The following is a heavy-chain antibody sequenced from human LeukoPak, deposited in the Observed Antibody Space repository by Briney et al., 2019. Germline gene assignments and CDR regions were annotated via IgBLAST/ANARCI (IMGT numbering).Heavy chain of an antibody. J-gene: IGHJ4*02. Sequence: GGSLRLSCAASGFSVNNNYMDWVRQAPGKGLEWVSSMDNFGTTYFADSVKGRFTISRDNSKNTLYLQMYSLRAEDTAVYYCAKILSGTYSFDLWGQGTLVTVSS. CDR3: AKILSGTYSFDL. CDR2: MDNFGTT. D-gene: IGHD1-26*01. CDR1: GFSVNNNY. V-gene: IGHV3-53*01.